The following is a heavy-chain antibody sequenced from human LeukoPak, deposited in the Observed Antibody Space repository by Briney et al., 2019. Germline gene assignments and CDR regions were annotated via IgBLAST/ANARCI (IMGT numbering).Heavy chain of an antibody. J-gene: IGHJ5*02. Sequence: GGSLRLSCAASGFSFGDAAIHWVRQASGKGLEWIGRIRSKTSSYATEYAASVKGRFTISRDDSKNTAYLQMNSLRAEDTAVYYCARGSYDFWSGYRRDWFDPWGQGTLVTVSS. CDR3: ARGSYDFWSGYRRDWFDP. CDR2: IRSKTSSYAT. D-gene: IGHD3-3*01. V-gene: IGHV3-73*01. CDR1: GFSFGDAA.